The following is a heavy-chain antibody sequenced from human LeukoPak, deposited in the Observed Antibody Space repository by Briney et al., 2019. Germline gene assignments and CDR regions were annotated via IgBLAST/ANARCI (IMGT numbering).Heavy chain of an antibody. CDR1: GFTFSTYA. V-gene: IGHV3-23*01. J-gene: IGHJ4*02. Sequence: PGRSLRLSCAASGFTFSTYAMTWVRQAPGKGLEWVSTISGGGDGTHYADSVKGRFTISRDNSKNTLYLQMSNLRADDTAVYYCAKDLHGSGTYFDYWGQGTLVPVSS. CDR3: AKDLHGSGTYFDY. D-gene: IGHD3-10*01. CDR2: ISGGGDGT.